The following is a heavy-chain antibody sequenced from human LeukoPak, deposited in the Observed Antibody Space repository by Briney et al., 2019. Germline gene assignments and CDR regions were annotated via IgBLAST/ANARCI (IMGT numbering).Heavy chain of an antibody. Sequence: SGPTLVNPTQTLTLTCTFSGFSLITSGVGVGWIRQSPGKALEWVAIIYWDNDKRYSPYLRNRLTIAKDTSNNQVVLVMTNMDPVDTTTYFCAHIMITYGGVLRDDAFGVWGPGTVVTVSP. V-gene: IGHV2-5*02. CDR1: GFSLITSGVG. J-gene: IGHJ3*01. D-gene: IGHD3-16*01. CDR2: IYWDNDK. CDR3: AHIMITYGGVLRDDAFGV.